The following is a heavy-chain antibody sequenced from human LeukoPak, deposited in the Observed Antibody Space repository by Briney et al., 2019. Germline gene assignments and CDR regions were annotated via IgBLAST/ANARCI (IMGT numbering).Heavy chain of an antibody. CDR2: INHSGST. J-gene: IGHJ4*02. CDR3: ARASYYYGSGSFDY. CDR1: GGSFSGYY. V-gene: IGHV4-34*01. Sequence: SETLSLTCAVYGGSFSGYYWSWIRQPPGKGLEWIGEINHSGSTNYNPSLKSQVTISVDTSKNQFSLKLSSVTAADTAVYYCARASYYYGSGSFDYWGQGTLVTVSS. D-gene: IGHD3-10*01.